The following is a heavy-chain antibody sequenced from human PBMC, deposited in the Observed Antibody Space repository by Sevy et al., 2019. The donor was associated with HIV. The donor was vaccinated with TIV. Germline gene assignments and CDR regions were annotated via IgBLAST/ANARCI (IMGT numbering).Heavy chain of an antibody. V-gene: IGHV3-30-3*01. CDR3: ARAPNYYGSGRRGMDV. D-gene: IGHD3-10*01. J-gene: IGHJ6*02. Sequence: GGSLRLSCAASGFTFSSYAMHWVRQAQGKGLEWVAVISYDGSNKYYADSVKGRFTISRDNSKNTLYLQMNSLRAEDTAVYYCARAPNYYGSGRRGMDVWGQGTTVTVSS. CDR1: GFTFSSYA. CDR2: ISYDGSNK.